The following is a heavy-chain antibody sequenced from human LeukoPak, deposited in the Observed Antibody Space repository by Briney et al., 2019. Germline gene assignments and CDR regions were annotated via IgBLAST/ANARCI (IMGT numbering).Heavy chain of an antibody. V-gene: IGHV3-74*01. CDR1: GFTFARTW. J-gene: IGHJ4*02. CDR2: INNDGSTT. CDR3: AIGGTYGSGS. D-gene: IGHD3-10*01. Sequence: PGGSLRLSCAASGFTFARTWMHWVRQAPGKGLEWVSLINNDGSTTNYADSVKGRFTISRDNAKNTVYLQMNSLRAEDAAVYYCAIGGTYGSGSWGQGTLVTVS.